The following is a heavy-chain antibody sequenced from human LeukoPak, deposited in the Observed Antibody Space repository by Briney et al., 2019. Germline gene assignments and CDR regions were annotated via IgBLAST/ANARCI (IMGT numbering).Heavy chain of an antibody. D-gene: IGHD3-22*01. CDR1: GYTFTGYY. CDR3: ARAGRGSSGYQDY. J-gene: IGHJ4*02. Sequence: ASVKVSCKASGYTFTGYYMHWVRQAPGQGLEWMGWINPNSGGTNYAQKFQGRVTMTRDTSISTAYMELRSLRSDDTAVYYCARAGRGSSGYQDYWGQGTLVTVSS. CDR2: INPNSGGT. V-gene: IGHV1-2*02.